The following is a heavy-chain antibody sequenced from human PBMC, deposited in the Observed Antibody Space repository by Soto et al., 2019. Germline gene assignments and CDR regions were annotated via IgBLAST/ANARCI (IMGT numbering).Heavy chain of an antibody. CDR2: IYTGGGT. CDR1: GFTVSPIY. J-gene: IGHJ4*01. V-gene: IGHV3-53*01. D-gene: IGHD6-13*01. Sequence: GGSLRLSCVASGFTVSPIYMSWVRQAPGKGLEWVSIIYTGGGTYYAGSVEGRFTISRGDSKNTLYLQMNSLRAEDTAVYYCARAGGITTPGTFDYWGHGTLVTVSS. CDR3: ARAGGITTPGTFDY.